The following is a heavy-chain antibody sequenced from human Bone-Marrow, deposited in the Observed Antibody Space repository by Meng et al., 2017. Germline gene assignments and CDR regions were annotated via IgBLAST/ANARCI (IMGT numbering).Heavy chain of an antibody. D-gene: IGHD2-15*01. J-gene: IGHJ1*01. CDR2: INPSGGST. V-gene: IGHV1-46*01. CDR1: GSTFTSYY. Sequence: HVQLWAPGAEAEKSGASVKVDFKAYGSTFTSYYMHWVRHAPGQGLEWMGIINPSGGSTSYAQKFQGRVTITRGTSTSTVYMELSSLRSEDTAVYYCARASVYCSGGSCYSGTYFQHWGQGTLVTVSS. CDR3: ARASVYCSGGSCYSGTYFQH.